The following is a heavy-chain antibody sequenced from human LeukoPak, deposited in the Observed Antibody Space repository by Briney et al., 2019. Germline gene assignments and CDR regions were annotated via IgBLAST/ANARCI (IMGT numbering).Heavy chain of an antibody. Sequence: GGSLRLSCTASGFTFGDYAMSWFRQAPGKGLEWVGVIRSKAYGGTTEYAASVKGRFTISRDDSKSIAYLQMNSLKTEDTAVYYCTTGIVVVVAATPTFDYWGQGTLVTVSS. D-gene: IGHD2-15*01. CDR2: IRSKAYGGTT. V-gene: IGHV3-49*03. J-gene: IGHJ4*02. CDR1: GFTFGDYA. CDR3: TTGIVVVVAATPTFDY.